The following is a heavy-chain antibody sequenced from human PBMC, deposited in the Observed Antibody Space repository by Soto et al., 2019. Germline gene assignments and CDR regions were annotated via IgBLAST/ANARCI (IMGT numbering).Heavy chain of an antibody. J-gene: IGHJ4*02. Sequence: PSETLSLTCDVYGGSFSGYIWTWIRQTPGKGLQWIGQINHSGNANYNPSIKSRVTMSVHTSNSQFSLELSSVTAADTAVYYCARGLITGSHYSGGWYYFDSWGQGTQVT. V-gene: IGHV4-34*01. CDR2: INHSGNA. D-gene: IGHD1-26*01. CDR1: GGSFSGYI. CDR3: ARGLITGSHYSGGWYYFDS.